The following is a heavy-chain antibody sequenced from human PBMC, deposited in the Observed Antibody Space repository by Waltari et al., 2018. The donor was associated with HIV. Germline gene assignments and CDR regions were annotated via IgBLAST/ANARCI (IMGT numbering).Heavy chain of an antibody. V-gene: IGHV3-9*01. CDR3: AKGPTLTSPPTYFNY. D-gene: IGHD2-2*01. J-gene: IGHJ4*02. Sequence: EVHLVESGGGLVQPGRSLRPSCAASGSTFADYALDWVRQTPGKGLEWVSGISWNSGSIGYADSVKGRFTISRDNAKNSLFLQINSLRPEDTAFYYCAKGPTLTSPPTYFNYWGQGTLVTVSS. CDR1: GSTFADYA. CDR2: ISWNSGSI.